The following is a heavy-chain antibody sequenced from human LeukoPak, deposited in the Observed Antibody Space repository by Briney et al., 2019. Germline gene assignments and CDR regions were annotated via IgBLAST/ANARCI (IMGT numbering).Heavy chain of an antibody. J-gene: IGHJ4*02. V-gene: IGHV3-53*01. CDR3: ARVDYYDIYSDY. CDR1: GFTVSSNY. CDR2: IYSGGST. D-gene: IGHD3-22*01. Sequence: PGGSLRLSCAASGFTVSSNYMSWVRQAPGKGLEWVSVIYSGGSTYYADSVKGRFTISRDNSKNTLYLQMNSLRAEDTAVYYCARVDYYDIYSDYWGQGTLVTVSS.